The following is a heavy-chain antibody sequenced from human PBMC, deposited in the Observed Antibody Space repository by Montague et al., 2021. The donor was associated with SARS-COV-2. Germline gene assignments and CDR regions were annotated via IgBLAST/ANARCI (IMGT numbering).Heavy chain of an antibody. CDR2: INWNGGST. CDR3: ARDYDILTGYCNDHYYYYGMDD. CDR1: GFTFDDYG. V-gene: IGHV3-20*04. Sequence: SLRLSCAASGFTFDDYGMSWVRQAPGKGLEWVSGINWNGGSTGYADPVKGRFTISRDNAKNSLYLQMNNLRAEDTALYYCARDYDILTGYCNDHYYYYGMDDWGQGTTVTVSS. D-gene: IGHD3-9*01. J-gene: IGHJ6*02.